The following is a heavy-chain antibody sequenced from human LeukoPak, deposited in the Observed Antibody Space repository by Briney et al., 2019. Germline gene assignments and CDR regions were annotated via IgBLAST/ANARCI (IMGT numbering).Heavy chain of an antibody. D-gene: IGHD3-22*01. Sequence: QPGGSLRLSCAASGFTFSSYDMHWVRQAPGKGLEWVAVISYDGSNKYYADSVKGRFTISRDNSKNTLYLQMNSLRAEDTAVYYCAKEGYDSSGYYYPWGQGTLVTVSS. J-gene: IGHJ5*02. CDR1: GFTFSSYD. CDR3: AKEGYDSSGYYYP. V-gene: IGHV3-30*18. CDR2: ISYDGSNK.